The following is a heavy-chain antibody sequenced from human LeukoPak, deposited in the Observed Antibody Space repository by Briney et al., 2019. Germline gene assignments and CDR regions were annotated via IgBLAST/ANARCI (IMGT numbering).Heavy chain of an antibody. V-gene: IGHV3-23*01. CDR3: AKYISDSGAYYAFDY. J-gene: IGHJ4*02. CDR2: ITARGTTT. D-gene: IGHD3-10*01. Sequence: GGSLRLSCAASGFTFSSYAMSWVRQAPGKGLEWVSAITARGTTTYYADSVKGRFTISRDDSKNTLSLQMDSLSAEDTALYYCAKYISDSGAYYAFDYWGQGTLVTVS. CDR1: GFTFSSYA.